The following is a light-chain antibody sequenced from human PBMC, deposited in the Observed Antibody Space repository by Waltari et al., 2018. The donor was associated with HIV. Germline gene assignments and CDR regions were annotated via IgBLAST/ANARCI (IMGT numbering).Light chain of an antibody. CDR3: QQYGSSSWT. J-gene: IGKJ1*01. CDR2: DAS. Sequence: IVLTQSPGSLSLSPGERATLSCRASQSVSSSYLAWHQQKPGQAPRLLIYDASTRATGVPDRFSGSGSGTDFTLTISRLEPEDFAVYYCQQYGSSSWTFGQGTKVEI. CDR1: QSVSSSY. V-gene: IGKV3-20*01.